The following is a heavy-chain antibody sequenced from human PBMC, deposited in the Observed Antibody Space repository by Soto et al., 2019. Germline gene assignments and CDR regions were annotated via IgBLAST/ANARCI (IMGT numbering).Heavy chain of an antibody. CDR2: ISAYNGNT. CDR1: GYTFTSYG. V-gene: IGHV1-18*01. J-gene: IGHJ2*01. D-gene: IGHD5-12*01. CDR3: ARGNHRWLQLWYFDL. Sequence: ASVKVSCKASGYTFTSYGISWVRQAPGQGLEWMGWISAYNGNTNYAQKLQGRVTMTTDISTSTAYMELRSLRSDDTAIYYCARGNHRWLQLWYFDLWGRGTLVTVSS.